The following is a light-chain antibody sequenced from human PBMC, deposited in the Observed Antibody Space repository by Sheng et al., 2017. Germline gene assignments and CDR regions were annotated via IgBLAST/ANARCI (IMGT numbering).Light chain of an antibody. CDR2: GAS. CDR3: QQYYRWPPFT. CDR1: QTIGDE. Sequence: EIVLTQSPVTLSMSPGNTAILSCRASQTIGDELAWYQHKPGQAPRLLIHGASARATGVPARFNGSGSGTEFTLTISGLQAEDFAVYFCQQYYRWPPFTFGQGTTLEFK. J-gene: IGKJ2*01. V-gene: IGKV3-15*01.